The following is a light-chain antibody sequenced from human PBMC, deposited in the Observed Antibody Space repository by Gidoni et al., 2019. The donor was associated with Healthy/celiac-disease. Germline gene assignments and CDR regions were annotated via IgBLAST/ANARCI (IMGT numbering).Light chain of an antibody. CDR2: DVR. V-gene: IGLV2-14*03. J-gene: IGLJ3*02. CDR3: SSYTSSSTLV. Sequence: QSSLTQPASVSGSPGQSSTISCTGTSSDVGGYNYVSWYKQHPGTAPKLMIYDVRNRPSGVSKRFSGSKSGNTASLTIAGLQAEDEAEYYCSSYTSSSTLVFGGGTKLTVL. CDR1: SSDVGGYNY.